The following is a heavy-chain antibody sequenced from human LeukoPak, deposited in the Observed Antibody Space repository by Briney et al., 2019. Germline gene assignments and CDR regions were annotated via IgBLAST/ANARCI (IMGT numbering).Heavy chain of an antibody. Sequence: SSETLSLTCTVSGDSISRSSYYWGWIRQPPGKGLEWIGSIYYSGSTYYNPSLKSRVTISVDTSKSQLSLKLSSVTAADTALYYCARRESGRGFDYWGQEPRSPSPQ. CDR1: GDSISRSSYY. CDR2: IYYSGST. CDR3: ARRESGRGFDY. D-gene: IGHD1-26*01. V-gene: IGHV4-39*01. J-gene: IGHJ4*01.